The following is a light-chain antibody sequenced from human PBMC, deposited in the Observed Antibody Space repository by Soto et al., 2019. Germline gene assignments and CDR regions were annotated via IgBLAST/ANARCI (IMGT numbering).Light chain of an antibody. CDR3: CSYAGESTVT. CDR1: SPNVGVYKL. CDR2: EGS. J-gene: IGLJ2*01. Sequence: LTQPASVSGSPGQSITISCTGTSPNVGVYKLVSWYQQHPGKAPKLIIYEGSKRPSGVSNRFSGSKSGNAASLTISGLQAEDEADYHCCSYAGESTVTFGGGTKVTVL. V-gene: IGLV2-23*01.